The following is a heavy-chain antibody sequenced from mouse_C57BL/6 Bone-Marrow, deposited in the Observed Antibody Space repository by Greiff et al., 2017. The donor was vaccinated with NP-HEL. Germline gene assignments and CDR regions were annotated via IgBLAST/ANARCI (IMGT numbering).Heavy chain of an antibody. D-gene: IGHD1-1*01. CDR2: ISTYYGDA. J-gene: IGHJ2*01. V-gene: IGHV1-67*01. CDR3: ARYGTTVPIPSHFDY. CDR1: GYTFTDYA. Sequence: VKLMESGPELVRPGVSVKISCKGSGYTFTDYAMHWVKQSHAKSLEWIGVISTYYGDASYNQKFKDKATMTVDKSSSTAYMELARLTSEDSAVYYCARYGTTVPIPSHFDYWGQGTTLTVSS.